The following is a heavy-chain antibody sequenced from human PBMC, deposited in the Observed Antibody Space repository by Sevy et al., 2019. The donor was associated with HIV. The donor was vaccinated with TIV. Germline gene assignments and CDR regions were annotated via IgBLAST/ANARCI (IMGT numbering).Heavy chain of an antibody. V-gene: IGHV3-23*01. CDR1: GFTFSKYS. D-gene: IGHD2-8*01. Sequence: GGSLRLSCAASGFTFSKYSMSWVRQPPGKGLEWVSTLSFGCGEINYADSVKGRFTISRDNSKSSVYLQMNNLSPEATAVYYCAREGCTKPHDYWGQGTLVTVSS. J-gene: IGHJ4*02. CDR3: AREGCTKPHDY. CDR2: LSFGCGEI.